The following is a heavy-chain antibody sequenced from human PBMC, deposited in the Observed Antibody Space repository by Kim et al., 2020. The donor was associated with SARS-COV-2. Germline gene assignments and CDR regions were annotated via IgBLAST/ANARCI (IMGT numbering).Heavy chain of an antibody. Sequence: NYAPKLQGRVTMTTDTSPSTAYMELRSLRSDDTAVYYCARSEMATIFGYWGQGTLVTVSS. D-gene: IGHD5-12*01. CDR3: ARSEMATIFGY. V-gene: IGHV1-18*01. J-gene: IGHJ4*02.